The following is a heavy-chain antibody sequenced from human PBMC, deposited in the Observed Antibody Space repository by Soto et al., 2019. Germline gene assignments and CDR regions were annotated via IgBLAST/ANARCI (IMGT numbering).Heavy chain of an antibody. D-gene: IGHD1-7*01. Sequence: SETLSLTCAVYGGSFSGYYWSWIRQPPGKGLEWIGEINHSGSTNYNPSLKSRVTISVDTSKNQFSLKLSSVTAADTAVYYCATYNWNYGSGWFDPWGQGTLVTVSS. J-gene: IGHJ5*02. CDR1: GGSFSGYY. CDR3: ATYNWNYGSGWFDP. V-gene: IGHV4-34*01. CDR2: INHSGST.